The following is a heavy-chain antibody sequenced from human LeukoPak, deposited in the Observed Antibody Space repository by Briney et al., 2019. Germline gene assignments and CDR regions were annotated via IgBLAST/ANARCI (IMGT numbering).Heavy chain of an antibody. CDR1: GYIFTGYY. CDR3: ASNYYYGMDV. CDR2: INPNSGGT. V-gene: IGHV1-2*06. Sequence: GASVKVSCKASGYIFTGYYMHWVRQAPGQGLEWMGRINPNSGGTNYAQKFRGRVSMTRDTSISTVYMELSGLRSDDMAVYYCASNYYYGMDVWGQGTTVTVSS. J-gene: IGHJ6*02.